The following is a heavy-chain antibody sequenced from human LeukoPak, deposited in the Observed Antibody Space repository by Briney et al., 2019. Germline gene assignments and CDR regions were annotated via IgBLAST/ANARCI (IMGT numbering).Heavy chain of an antibody. D-gene: IGHD4-17*01. CDR3: AKTPYHDYGDYVDY. V-gene: IGHV3-23*01. CDR2: ISGSGGST. CDR1: GFTFSSYA. J-gene: IGHJ4*02. Sequence: PGGSLRLSSAASGFTFSSYAMSWVRQAPGKGLEWVSAISGSGGSTYYADSVKGRFTISRDNSKNTLYLQMNSLRAEDTAVYYCAKTPYHDYGDYVDYWGQGTLVTVSS.